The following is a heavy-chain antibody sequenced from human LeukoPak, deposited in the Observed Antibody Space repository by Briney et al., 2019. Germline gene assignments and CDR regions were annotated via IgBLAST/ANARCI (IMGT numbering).Heavy chain of an antibody. J-gene: IGHJ6*02. CDR3: ARQYCSSTSCYADYYYGMDV. D-gene: IGHD2-2*01. CDR2: IYPGDSDT. V-gene: IGHV5-51*01. CDR1: GYSFTSYW. Sequence: GESLKISCKGSGYSFTSYWIGWVRQMPGKGLEWMGVIYPGDSDTRYSPSFQGQVTISADKSISTAYLQWSSLKASDTAMYYCARQYCSSTSCYADYYYGMDVWGQGTTVTVSS.